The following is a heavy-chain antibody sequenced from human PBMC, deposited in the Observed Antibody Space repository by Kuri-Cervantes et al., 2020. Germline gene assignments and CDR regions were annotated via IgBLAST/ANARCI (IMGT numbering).Heavy chain of an antibody. V-gene: IGHV4-34*01. D-gene: IGHD2-15*01. Sequence: SETLSLTCAVYGGSFSGYYWSWVRQPPGKGLEWIGGISHSGSTNYNPSLKSRVTMSVDTSKNQLSLKLSSVTAADTAVYYCARAGVVPASQFDYWGQGTLVTVSS. J-gene: IGHJ4*02. CDR2: ISHSGST. CDR3: ARAGVVPASQFDY. CDR1: GGSFSGYY.